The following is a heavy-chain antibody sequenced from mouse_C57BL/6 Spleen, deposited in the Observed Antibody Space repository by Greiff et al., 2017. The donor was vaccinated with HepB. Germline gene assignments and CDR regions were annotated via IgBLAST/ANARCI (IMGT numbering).Heavy chain of an antibody. CDR3: ARHTDPWYFDV. V-gene: IGHV1-54*01. D-gene: IGHD1-1*01. J-gene: IGHJ1*03. Sequence: VQLQESGAELVRPGTSVKVSCKASGYAFTNYLIEWVKQRPGQGLEWIGVINPGSGGTNYNEKFKGKATLTADKSSSTAYMQLSSLTSEDSAVYFCARHTDPWYFDVWGTGTTVTVSS. CDR1: GYAFTNYL. CDR2: INPGSGGT.